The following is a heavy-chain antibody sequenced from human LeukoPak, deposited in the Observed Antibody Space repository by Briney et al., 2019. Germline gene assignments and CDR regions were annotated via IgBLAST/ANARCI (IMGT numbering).Heavy chain of an antibody. V-gene: IGHV3-21*01. CDR2: ISKSSSYI. Sequence: PGGSLRLSCAASGFTFSTYSMNWVRQAPGKGLEWVSSISKSSSYIFYADSVKGRFTISRDDAKNSLYLQMNSLRAEDTAVYYCAREAPSGYQNYPRGFLDYWGQGTLVTVSS. CDR3: AREAPSGYQNYPRGFLDY. D-gene: IGHD3-3*01. CDR1: GFTFSTYS. J-gene: IGHJ4*02.